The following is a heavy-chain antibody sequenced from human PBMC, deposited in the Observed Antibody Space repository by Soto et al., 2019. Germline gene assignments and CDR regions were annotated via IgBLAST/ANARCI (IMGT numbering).Heavy chain of an antibody. CDR2: ISYDGSNK. J-gene: IGHJ6*02. CDR1: GFTFSSYA. Sequence: GGSLRLSCAASGFTFSSYAMHWVRQAPGKGLEWVAVISYDGSNKYYADSVKGRFTISRDNSKNTLYLQMNSLRAEDTAVYYCARDRDIAAAGNRGGYYYGMDVWGQGTTVTVSS. CDR3: ARDRDIAAAGNRGGYYYGMDV. V-gene: IGHV3-30-3*01. D-gene: IGHD6-13*01.